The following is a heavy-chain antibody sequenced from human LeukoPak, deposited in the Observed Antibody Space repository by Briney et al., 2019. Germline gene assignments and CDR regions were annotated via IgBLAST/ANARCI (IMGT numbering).Heavy chain of an antibody. J-gene: IGHJ3*02. Sequence: PGGSLRLSCAASGFTFDDYAMHWVRQAPGKGLEWASGISWNSGSIGYADSVKGRFTISRDNAKNSLYLQMNSLRAEDTAVYYCARDGKAVAVAFDIWGQGTMVTVSS. D-gene: IGHD6-19*01. V-gene: IGHV3-9*01. CDR1: GFTFDDYA. CDR3: ARDGKAVAVAFDI. CDR2: ISWNSGSI.